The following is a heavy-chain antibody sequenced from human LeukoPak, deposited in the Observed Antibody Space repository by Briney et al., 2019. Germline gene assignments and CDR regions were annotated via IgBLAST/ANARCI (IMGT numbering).Heavy chain of an antibody. J-gene: IGHJ3*02. CDR2: IKQDGSEK. D-gene: IGHD3-22*01. Sequence: PGGSLRLSCAASGFTFSSYWMSWVRQAPGKGLEWVANIKQDGSEKYYVDSVKGRFTISRDNAKNSLYLQMNSLRAEDTAVYYCARGRKDSSGPIDAFDIWGQGTMVTVSS. CDR1: GFTFSSYW. CDR3: ARGRKDSSGPIDAFDI. V-gene: IGHV3-7*01.